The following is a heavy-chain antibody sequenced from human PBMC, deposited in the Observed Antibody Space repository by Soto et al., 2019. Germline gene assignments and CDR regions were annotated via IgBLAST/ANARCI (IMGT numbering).Heavy chain of an antibody. V-gene: IGHV3-33*01. CDR3: ASGRSVRLWPEFDP. Sequence: QVQLVESGGGVVQPGRSLRLSCAASGFTFSSYGMHWVRQAPGKGLEWVAVIWYDGSNKYYADSVKGRFTISRDNYKNTLYLQMKSLRAEDTAVYYCASGRSVRLWPEFDPWGQGTLVTVSS. CDR1: GFTFSSYG. J-gene: IGHJ5*02. D-gene: IGHD3-10*01. CDR2: IWYDGSNK.